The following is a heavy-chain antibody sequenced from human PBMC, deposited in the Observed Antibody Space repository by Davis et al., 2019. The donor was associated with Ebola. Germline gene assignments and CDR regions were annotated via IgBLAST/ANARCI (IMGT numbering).Heavy chain of an antibody. J-gene: IGHJ4*02. CDR1: GNSFTSHW. V-gene: IGHV5-51*01. Sequence: GESLKISCKDSGNSFTSHWIGWVRQMPGKGLDWMGIIYTGDSDTRYSPSFRGQVTISADKSISTAYLQWSSLKASDTAMYYCIVSGYYYSSLDSWGQGTLVTVSS. D-gene: IGHD3-22*01. CDR3: IVSGYYYSSLDS. CDR2: IYTGDSDT.